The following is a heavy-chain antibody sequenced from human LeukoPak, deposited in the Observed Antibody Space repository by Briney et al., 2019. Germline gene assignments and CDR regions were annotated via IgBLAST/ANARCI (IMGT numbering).Heavy chain of an antibody. CDR3: ARPGGGGWYFDL. CDR1: GGSISSYY. Sequence: PSETLSLTCTVSGGSISSYYWSWIRQPPGKGLEWIGYIYYSGSTNYNPSLKSRVTISVDMSKNQFSLKLSSVTAADTAVYYCARPGGGGWYFDLWGRGTLVTVSS. D-gene: IGHD3-10*01. V-gene: IGHV4-59*08. CDR2: IYYSGST. J-gene: IGHJ2*01.